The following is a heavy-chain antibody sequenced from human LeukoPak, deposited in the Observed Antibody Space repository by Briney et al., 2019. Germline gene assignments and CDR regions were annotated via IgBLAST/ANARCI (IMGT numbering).Heavy chain of an antibody. CDR2: ISYDGSNK. J-gene: IGHJ6*03. D-gene: IGHD6-13*01. V-gene: IGHV3-30*18. CDR1: GFTFSSYG. CDR3: AKDKSSSTYYYYMDV. Sequence: PGGSLRLSCAASGFTFSSYGMHWVRQAPGKGLEWVAVISYDGSNKYYADSVKGRFTISRDNSKNSLYLQMNSLRTEDTALYYCAKDKSSSTYYYYMDVWGKGTTVTVSS.